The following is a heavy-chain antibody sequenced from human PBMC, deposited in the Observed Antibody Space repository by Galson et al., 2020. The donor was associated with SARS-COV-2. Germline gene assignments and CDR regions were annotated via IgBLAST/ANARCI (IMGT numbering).Heavy chain of an antibody. CDR1: GFTVSTYY. Sequence: GGSLRLSCAASGFTVSTYYMSWVRQGPERGLEWVAGIHTGDNTAYADSVKGRFTISRDSFKNTVDLQINSLRAEDTAVYFCARGGEDGYFEHWGQGTLVTVSS. J-gene: IGHJ1*01. V-gene: IGHV3-53*01. CDR2: IHTGDNT. CDR3: ARGGEDGYFEH. D-gene: IGHD3-10*01.